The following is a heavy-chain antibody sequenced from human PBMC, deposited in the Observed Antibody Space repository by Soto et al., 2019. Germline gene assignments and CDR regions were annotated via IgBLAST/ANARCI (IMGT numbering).Heavy chain of an antibody. D-gene: IGHD3-9*01. CDR2: IYPGDSDT. CDR1: EYSFTSYW. V-gene: IGHV5-51*01. CDR3: ARQKYNILTGYSLCFDF. Sequence: PGESLKISCKGSEYSFTSYWIGWVRQMPGKGLEWMGVIYPGDSDTRYSPSFQGQVTISVDKSTSTAYLQWSSLKASDTAIYYCARQKYNILTGYSLCFDFWGQGTLVTSPQ. J-gene: IGHJ4*02.